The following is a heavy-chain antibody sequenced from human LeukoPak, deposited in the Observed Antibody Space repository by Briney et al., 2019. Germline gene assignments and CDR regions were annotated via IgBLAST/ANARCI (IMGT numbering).Heavy chain of an antibody. CDR3: ARRLGSGWIENWFDP. J-gene: IGHJ5*02. D-gene: IGHD6-19*01. Sequence: SETLSLTCAVSGYSISSGYYWGWIRQPPGKGLEWIGSIYHSGSTYYNPSLKSRVTISVDTSKNQFSLKLSSVTAADTAVYYCARRLGSGWIENWFDPWGQGTLVTVSS. CDR2: IYHSGST. V-gene: IGHV4-38-2*01. CDR1: GYSISSGYY.